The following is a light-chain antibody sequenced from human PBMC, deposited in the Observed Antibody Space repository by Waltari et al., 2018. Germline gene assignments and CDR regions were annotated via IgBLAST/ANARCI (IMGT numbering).Light chain of an antibody. J-gene: IGKJ1*01. CDR2: GAS. CDR1: QSVSSY. CDR3: QKYSSSPRM. Sequence: VILTQSPATLSLSPGERATLSCRASQSVSSYLAWYQQKPGQAPRLLIYGASSRATGIPDRFSGSGSGTEFTLTISSLEPEDFAVYYCQKYSSSPRMFGQGTKVEIK. V-gene: IGKV3-20*01.